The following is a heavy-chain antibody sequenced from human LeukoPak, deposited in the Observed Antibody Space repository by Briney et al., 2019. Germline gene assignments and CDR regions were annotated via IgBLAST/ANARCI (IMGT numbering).Heavy chain of an antibody. V-gene: IGHV1-46*01. J-gene: IGHJ6*02. D-gene: IGHD2-21*02. Sequence: ASVKVSCKASGYTFTSYYMHWVRQAPGQGLEWMGIINPSGGSTTYAQKFQGRVTITRDTSTSTVYMELSSLRSEDTAVYYCARDIMVMTYYYYYGMDVWGQGTTVTVPS. CDR3: ARDIMVMTYYYYYGMDV. CDR2: INPSGGST. CDR1: GYTFTSYY.